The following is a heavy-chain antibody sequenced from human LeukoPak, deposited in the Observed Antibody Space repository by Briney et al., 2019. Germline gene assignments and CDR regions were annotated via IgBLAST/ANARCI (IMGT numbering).Heavy chain of an antibody. CDR3: ARGSSFSNY. D-gene: IGHD2-2*01. Sequence: GGSLRLSCAASGFTFSDYYMSWIRQAPGKGLEWVSGISRNGGASGYAASVKGRFTISRDNAKNSLYLQMNRLRAEDTAFYYCARGSSFSNYWGQGTLVTVSS. J-gene: IGHJ4*02. V-gene: IGHV3-20*04. CDR2: ISRNGGAS. CDR1: GFTFSDYY.